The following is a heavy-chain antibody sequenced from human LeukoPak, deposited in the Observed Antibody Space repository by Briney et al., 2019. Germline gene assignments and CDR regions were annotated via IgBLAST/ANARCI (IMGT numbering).Heavy chain of an antibody. V-gene: IGHV3-21*01. D-gene: IGHD1-14*01. Sequence: PGGSLRLSCAASGFTFSSYSMNWVRQAPGKGLEWVSSISSSRYISYADSVKGRLTISRDNAKNSLYLQMNSLRAEDTAVYYCARVPGRGDGGYYYYYMDVWGKGTTVTVSS. CDR1: GFTFSSYS. CDR3: ARVPGRGDGGYYYYYMDV. J-gene: IGHJ6*03. CDR2: ISSSRYI.